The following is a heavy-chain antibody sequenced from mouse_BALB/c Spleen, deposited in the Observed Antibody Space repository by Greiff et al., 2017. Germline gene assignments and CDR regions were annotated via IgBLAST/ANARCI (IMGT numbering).Heavy chain of an antibody. D-gene: IGHD2-14*01. CDR2: INPSTGYT. CDR3: ARGGFGYDGPFGY. J-gene: IGHJ2*01. CDR1: GYTFTSYW. Sequence: QVQLQQSGAELAKPGASVKMSCKASGYTFTSYWMHWVKQRPGQGLEWIGYINPSTGYTEYNQKFKDKATLTADKSSSTAYMQLSSLTSEDSAVYYCARGGFGYDGPFGYWGQGTTLTVSS. V-gene: IGHV1-7*01.